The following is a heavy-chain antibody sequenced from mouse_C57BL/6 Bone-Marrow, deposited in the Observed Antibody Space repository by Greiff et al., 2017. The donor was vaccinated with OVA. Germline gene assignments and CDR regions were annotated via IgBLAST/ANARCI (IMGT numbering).Heavy chain of an antibody. CDR3: ARCYYSTFDY. V-gene: IGHV1-52*01. Sequence: QVQLQQSGAELVRPGSSVKLSCKASGYTFTSYWMHWVKQRPIQGLEWIGNIYPSDSETHYNQKFKDKATLTVDKSSSTAYMQLSSLTSEDSAVYYCARCYYSTFDYWGQGTALTVSS. CDR1: GYTFTSYW. D-gene: IGHD1-1*01. J-gene: IGHJ2*01. CDR2: IYPSDSET.